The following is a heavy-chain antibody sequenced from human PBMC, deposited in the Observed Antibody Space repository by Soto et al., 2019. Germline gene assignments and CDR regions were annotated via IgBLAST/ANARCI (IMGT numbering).Heavy chain of an antibody. CDR3: ARGVGSGYYYGNYYYGMDV. CDR2: INHSGST. Sequence: QVQLQQWGAGLLKPSETLSLTCAVYGGSFSGYYWSWIRQPPGKGLEWIGEINHSGSTNYNPSLKSLVTISVDTSKNQFSLKLSSVTAADTAVYYCARGVGSGYYYGNYYYGMDVWGQGTTVTVSS. V-gene: IGHV4-34*01. CDR1: GGSFSGYY. D-gene: IGHD3-22*01. J-gene: IGHJ6*02.